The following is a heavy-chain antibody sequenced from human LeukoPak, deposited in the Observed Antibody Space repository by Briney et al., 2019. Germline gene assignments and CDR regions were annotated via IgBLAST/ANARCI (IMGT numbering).Heavy chain of an antibody. J-gene: IGHJ6*03. CDR2: INPSGGST. CDR1: GYTFTSYY. Sequence: ASVKVSCKASGYTFTSYYMHWVRQAPGQGLEWMGIINPSGGSTSYAQKFQGRVTMTRDTSTSTVYMELSSLRSEDTAVYSCASRRMSAQLSYYYMDVWGKGTTVTVSS. D-gene: IGHD2-2*01. V-gene: IGHV1-46*01. CDR3: ASRRMSAQLSYYYMDV.